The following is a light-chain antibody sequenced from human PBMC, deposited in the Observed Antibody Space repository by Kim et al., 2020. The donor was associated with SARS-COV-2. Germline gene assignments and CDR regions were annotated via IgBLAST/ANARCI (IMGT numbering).Light chain of an antibody. Sequence: PGERASLSCRASQSVGNYLAWYQQRPGQAPRLLIYDGFYRATGVPARFSGSGSGTDFTLTISSLEPEDFAVYYCQQRRNWPPLTFGQGTQLEIK. V-gene: IGKV3-11*01. J-gene: IGKJ5*01. CDR3: QQRRNWPPLT. CDR1: QSVGNY. CDR2: DGF.